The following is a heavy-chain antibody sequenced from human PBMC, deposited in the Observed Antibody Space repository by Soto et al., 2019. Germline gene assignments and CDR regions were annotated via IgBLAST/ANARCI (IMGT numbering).Heavy chain of an antibody. CDR1: GLMFSHYG. V-gene: IGHV3-30*03. CDR2: ISCDGGLK. Sequence: GGSLRVSCVASGLMFSHYGMHWVRQVPGKGLEWVAVISCDGGLKFYEDSVKGRFTISRDNSKNTLYLQMGSLRAEDMAVYYCARGPGYYFDYWGQGTLVTVSS. J-gene: IGHJ4*02. CDR3: ARGPGYYFDY.